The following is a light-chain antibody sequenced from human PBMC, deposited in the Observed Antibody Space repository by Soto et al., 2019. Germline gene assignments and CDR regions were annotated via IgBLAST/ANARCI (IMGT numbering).Light chain of an antibody. Sequence: ILMTQSPSTVSVSPGESATLSCRASQNIYYNVAWYQHRPVQAPRLLIYRASTRAPGVPARFSGSGSWTEFTLTISSLQPEDFTVYSCLQYHNLWSFGQGTKVEI. CDR3: LQYHNLWS. CDR2: RAS. J-gene: IGKJ1*01. CDR1: QNIYYN. V-gene: IGKV3-15*01.